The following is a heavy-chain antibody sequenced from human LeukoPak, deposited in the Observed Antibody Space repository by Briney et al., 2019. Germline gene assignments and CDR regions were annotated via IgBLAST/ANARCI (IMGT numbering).Heavy chain of an antibody. CDR2: INAGNGNT. CDR3: ARGWDYDSSGYEFDY. CDR1: GYTFTSYA. V-gene: IGHV1-3*01. J-gene: IGHJ4*02. Sequence: ASVTVSCKASGYTFTSYAMRWVRQAPGQRLEWMGWINAGNGNTKYSQKFQGRVTITRDTSASTAYMELSSLRSEDTAVYYCARGWDYDSSGYEFDYWGQGTLVTVSS. D-gene: IGHD3-22*01.